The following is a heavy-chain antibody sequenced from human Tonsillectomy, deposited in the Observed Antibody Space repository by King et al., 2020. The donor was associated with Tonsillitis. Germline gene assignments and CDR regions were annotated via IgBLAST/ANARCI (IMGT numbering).Heavy chain of an antibody. CDR1: GGSISSGSYY. J-gene: IGHJ4*02. CDR2: IYTSGRT. Sequence: VQLQESGPGLVKPSQTLSLTCTVSGGSISSGSYYWSWIRQPAGKGLEWIGRIYTSGRTNYNPSLKSRVTISVDTSKNQFSLKLSSVTAADTAVYYCARAPYEYYYVSSGYPLADYWGQGTLVTVSS. CDR3: ARAPYEYYYVSSGYPLADY. D-gene: IGHD3-22*01. V-gene: IGHV4-61*02.